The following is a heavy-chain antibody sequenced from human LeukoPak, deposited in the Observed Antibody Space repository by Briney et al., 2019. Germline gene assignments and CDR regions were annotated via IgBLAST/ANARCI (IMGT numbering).Heavy chain of an antibody. D-gene: IGHD2-2*02. J-gene: IGHJ5*02. CDR3: AKAADGVPPGKPLNWFDP. CDR1: GGIFSSYA. CDR2: IIPMVGLP. V-gene: IGHV1-69*04. Sequence: SVKVSCKASGGIFSSYAFSWVRQAPGQGLEWMGRIIPMVGLPNYAQKFQDRVTITADKSTSTAYMELSSLRSEDTAVYYCAKAADGVPPGKPLNWFDPRGQGTLVTVSS.